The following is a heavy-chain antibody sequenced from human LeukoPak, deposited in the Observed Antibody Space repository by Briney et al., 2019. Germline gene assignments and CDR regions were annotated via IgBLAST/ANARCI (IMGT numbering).Heavy chain of an antibody. D-gene: IGHD1-7*01. J-gene: IGHJ4*02. Sequence: GASVKVSCKASGGTFSSYAISWVRQAPGQGLEWMGRIIPILGIANYAQKFQGRVTITADKSTSTAYMELSRLRSEDTAVYYCARAAGLELSVWGQGTLVTVSS. V-gene: IGHV1-69*04. CDR2: IIPILGIA. CDR3: ARAAGLELSV. CDR1: GGTFSSYA.